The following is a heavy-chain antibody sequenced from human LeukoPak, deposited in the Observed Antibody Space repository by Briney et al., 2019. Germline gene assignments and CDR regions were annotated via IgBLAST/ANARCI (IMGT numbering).Heavy chain of an antibody. CDR2: IYTSGST. V-gene: IGHV4-4*09. J-gene: IGHJ4*02. D-gene: IGHD2-8*02. CDR3: ARHLTGSSVCIEY. Sequence: SETLSLTCTVSGGSISDYYWSWIRQPPGKGLEWIGYIYTSGSTNYNPSLKSRVTITVDTSKNQFSLKLSSVTAADTAVYYCARHLTGSSVCIEYWGQGTLVTVSS. CDR1: GGSISDYY.